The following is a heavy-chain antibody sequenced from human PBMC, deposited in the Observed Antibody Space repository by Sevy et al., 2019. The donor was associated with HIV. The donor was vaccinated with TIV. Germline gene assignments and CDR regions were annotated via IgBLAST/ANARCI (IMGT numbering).Heavy chain of an antibody. CDR3: AGEWDGYDIGLGY. Sequence: ASVKVSCKASGGTFSSYAISWVRQAPGQGLEWMGGIIPIFGTANYAQKFQGRVTITADESTSTAYMELSSLRSEDTVVYCGAGEWDGYDIGLGYWGQGTLVTVSS. D-gene: IGHD3-22*01. CDR1: GGTFSSYA. CDR2: IIPIFGTA. J-gene: IGHJ4*02. V-gene: IGHV1-69*13.